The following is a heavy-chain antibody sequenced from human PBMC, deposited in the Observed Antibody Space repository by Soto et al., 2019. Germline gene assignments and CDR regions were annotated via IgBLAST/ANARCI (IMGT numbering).Heavy chain of an antibody. J-gene: IGHJ6*02. Sequence: ASVKVSCKASGYTFTGYYMHWVRQAPGQGLEWMGWINPNSGGTNYAQKFQGWVTMTRDTSISTAYMDLSRLRSDDTDVYYCARATYYYDSSGSWYGMDVWGQGTTVTVSS. CDR3: ARATYYYDSSGSWYGMDV. V-gene: IGHV1-2*04. CDR1: GYTFTGYY. D-gene: IGHD3-22*01. CDR2: INPNSGGT.